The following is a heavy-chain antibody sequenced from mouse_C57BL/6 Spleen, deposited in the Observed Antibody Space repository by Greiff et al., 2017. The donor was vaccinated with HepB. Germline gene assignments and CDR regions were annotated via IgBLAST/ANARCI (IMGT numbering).Heavy chain of an antibody. J-gene: IGHJ2*01. CDR2: IHPNSGST. CDR1: GYTFTSYW. D-gene: IGHD1-1*01. V-gene: IGHV1-64*01. CDR3: DYYGSSYEDYFDY. Sequence: QVQLQQSGAELVKPGASVKLSCKASGYTFTSYWMHWVKQRPGQGLEWIGMIHPNSGSTNYNEKFKSKATLTVDKSSSTAYMQLSSLTSEDSAVYYCDYYGSSYEDYFDYWGQGTTLTVSS.